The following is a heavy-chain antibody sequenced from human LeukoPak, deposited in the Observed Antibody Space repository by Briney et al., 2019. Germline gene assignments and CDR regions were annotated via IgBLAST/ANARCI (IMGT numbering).Heavy chain of an antibody. J-gene: IGHJ6*02. V-gene: IGHV4-34*01. CDR2: INHSGST. Sequence: TPGGSLRLSCAASGFTFSSYSMNWIRQPPGKGLEWIGEINHSGSTNYNPSLKSRVTISVDTSKNQFSLKLSSVTAADTAVYYCARRQFYYDILTGYSGYYYYGMDVWGQGTTVTVSS. CDR1: GFTFSSYS. D-gene: IGHD3-9*01. CDR3: ARRQFYYDILTGYSGYYYYGMDV.